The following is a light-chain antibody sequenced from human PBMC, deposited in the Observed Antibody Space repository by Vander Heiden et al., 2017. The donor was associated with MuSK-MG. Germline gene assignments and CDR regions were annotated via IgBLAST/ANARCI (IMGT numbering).Light chain of an antibody. J-gene: IGKJ1*01. CDR3: QQHDSYPRT. Sequence: IRKPPSPSSFSASTGDRVTITCRASQGISSYLAWYQQKPGKAPKLLIYAASTLQRGVPSRFSGSGSGTDFTLTISCLQSEDFATYYCQQHDSYPRTFGQGTKVEIK. CDR1: QGISSY. V-gene: IGKV1-8*01. CDR2: AAS.